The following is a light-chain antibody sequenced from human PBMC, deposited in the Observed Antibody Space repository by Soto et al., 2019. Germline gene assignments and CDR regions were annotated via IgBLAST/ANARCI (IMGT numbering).Light chain of an antibody. Sequence: QSVLTQPPSVSGAPGQRVTLSCTGNSSNLGAGYDVHWYQQLPGAAPKLVIFGNRNRPSGVPERFSGSKSGTSASLAITGLQAEDEGDDYCQASVYRWTAALFGGGPQLAAL. V-gene: IGLV1-40*01. CDR3: QASVYRWTAAL. CDR1: SSNLGAGYD. J-gene: IGLJ3*02. CDR2: GNR.